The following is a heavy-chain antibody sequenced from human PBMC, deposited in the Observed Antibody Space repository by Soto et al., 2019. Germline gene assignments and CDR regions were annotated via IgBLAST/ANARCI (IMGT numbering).Heavy chain of an antibody. D-gene: IGHD2-21*01. J-gene: IGHJ5*02. CDR2: IYVTGAV. Sequence: SETLSLTCSVSGAALNSGNYYWSWIRHVPGKGLEWIGHIYVTGAVDYNPSLRDRITISQDTSERQFSLNLRLVTATDTAVYYCARLRIATNNYKWFDPWGQGTLVTVSS. V-gene: IGHV4-31*03. CDR1: GAALNSGNYY. CDR3: ARLRIATNNYKWFDP.